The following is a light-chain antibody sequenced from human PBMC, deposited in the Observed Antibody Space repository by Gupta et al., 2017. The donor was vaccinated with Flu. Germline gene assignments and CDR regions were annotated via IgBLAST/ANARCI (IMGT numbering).Light chain of an antibody. CDR1: QIINSH. V-gene: IGKV3-15*01. CDR2: GAS. J-gene: IGKJ2*01. Sequence: EIVMTQSPDTLSVSPGERVTLSCRASQIINSHLAWYQQKPGQPPRLLISGASPRAPGVPDRFSGSGSGSEFTLTIISLQSEDFAVYYCQHYHNWPYTFGQGTNLDIK. CDR3: QHYHNWPYT.